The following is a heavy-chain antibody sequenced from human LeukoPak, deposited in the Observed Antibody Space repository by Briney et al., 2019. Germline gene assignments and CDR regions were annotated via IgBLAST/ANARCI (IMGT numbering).Heavy chain of an antibody. CDR1: GFTFTTYA. Sequence: GGSLRLSCAASGFTFTTYAMSRVRQAPGKGLEWVSAISGSGGSTYYADSVKGRFTISRDNSKNTLYLQMNSLRAEDTAVYYCAKERREIIDYWGQGTLVTVSS. D-gene: IGHD5-24*01. CDR3: AKERREIIDY. J-gene: IGHJ4*02. V-gene: IGHV3-23*01. CDR2: ISGSGGST.